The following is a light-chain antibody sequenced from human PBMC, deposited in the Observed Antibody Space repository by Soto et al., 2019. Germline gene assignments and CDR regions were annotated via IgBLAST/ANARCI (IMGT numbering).Light chain of an antibody. V-gene: IGKV3-20*01. Sequence: EIVLTQSPGTLSLSPGERATLSRRASQSVSSSYLAWHQQKPGQAPRLLIYGAFRRPTGIPDRFSGSGSGTDFTLTISRLEPEDFAVYYCQQYSSSAITFGQGTRLEIK. J-gene: IGKJ5*01. CDR3: QQYSSSAIT. CDR1: QSVSSSY. CDR2: GAF.